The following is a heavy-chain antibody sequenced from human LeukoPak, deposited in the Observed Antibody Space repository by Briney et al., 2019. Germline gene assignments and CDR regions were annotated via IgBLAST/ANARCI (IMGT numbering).Heavy chain of an antibody. J-gene: IGHJ3*02. Sequence: PGGSLRLSCAASGFTVSSNYMSWVRQAPGKGLEWVSVIYSGGSTYYADSVKGRFTISRHNSKNTLYLQMNSLRAEDTAVYYCARCNSGSYYSAFGIWGQGTMVTVSS. CDR1: GFTVSSNY. D-gene: IGHD1-26*01. CDR3: ARCNSGSYYSAFGI. V-gene: IGHV3-53*04. CDR2: IYSGGST.